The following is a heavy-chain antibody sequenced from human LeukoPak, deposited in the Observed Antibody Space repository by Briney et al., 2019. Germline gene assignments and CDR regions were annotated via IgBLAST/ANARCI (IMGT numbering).Heavy chain of an antibody. J-gene: IGHJ4*02. D-gene: IGHD3-9*01. V-gene: IGHV3-30-3*01. CDR2: ISYDGSNK. CDR1: GFTFSSYA. CDR3: ARGGYYHN. Sequence: GGSLRLSCAASGFTFSSYAMHWVRQAPGKGPEWVAVISYDGSNKYYADSVKGRFTISRDNSKNTLYLQMNSLRAEDTAVYYCARGGYYHNWGQGTLVTVSS.